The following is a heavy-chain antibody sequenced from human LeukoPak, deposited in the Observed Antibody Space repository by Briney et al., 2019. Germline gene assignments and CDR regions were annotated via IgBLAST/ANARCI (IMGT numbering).Heavy chain of an antibody. J-gene: IGHJ4*02. CDR2: IKQDGSEK. V-gene: IGHV3-7*03. D-gene: IGHD3-10*01. Sequence: SGGSLRLSCAASGFTFSSYWMSWVRQAPGKGLEWVANIKQDGSEKYYVDSVKGRFTISRDNSKNTLYLQMNSLRAEDTAVYYCAKDLLVRGIMSPTEIDYWGQGTLITVSS. CDR3: AKDLLVRGIMSPTEIDY. CDR1: GFTFSSYW.